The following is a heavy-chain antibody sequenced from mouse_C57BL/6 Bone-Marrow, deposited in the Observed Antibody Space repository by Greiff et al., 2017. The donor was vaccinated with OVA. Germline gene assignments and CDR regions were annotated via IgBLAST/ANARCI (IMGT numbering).Heavy chain of an antibody. CDR1: GYTFTSYG. V-gene: IGHV1-81*01. D-gene: IGHD1-1*01. CDR3: ARATVERGYY. Sequence: QVQLQQSGAELARPGASVKLSCKASGYTFTSYGISWVKQRTGQGLEWIGEIYPRSGNTYYNEKFKGKATLTADKSSSTAYMELRSLTSEDSAVYFCARATVERGYYWGQGTTLTVSS. J-gene: IGHJ2*01. CDR2: IYPRSGNT.